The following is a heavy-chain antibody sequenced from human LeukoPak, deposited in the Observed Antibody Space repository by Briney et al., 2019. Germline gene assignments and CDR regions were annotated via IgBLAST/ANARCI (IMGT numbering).Heavy chain of an antibody. V-gene: IGHV1-69*13. CDR1: GGTFTTYK. CDR2: IIPMFGSS. D-gene: IGHD1-1*01. J-gene: IGHJ4*02. CDR3: ARDWGGTTGFFEY. Sequence: SVKVSCKTSGGTFTTYKITWVRQAPGQGLEWIGGIIPMFGSSTYGQKFQGRVTITADESTSTVYMELSSLTSNDTAVYYCARDWGGTTGFFEYWGQGTLVTVSS.